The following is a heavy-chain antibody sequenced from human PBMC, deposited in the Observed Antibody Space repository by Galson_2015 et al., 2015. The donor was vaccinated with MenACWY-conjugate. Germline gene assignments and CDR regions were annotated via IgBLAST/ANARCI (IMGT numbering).Heavy chain of an antibody. D-gene: IGHD3-10*01. Sequence: QSGAEVKKPGASVTVFCKTSGNTFTRYGVSWVRQAPGQGLEWMGWITAYNSNTNYEQKFQDRVTLTTDTSTTTAYMEVRNLRSDDTAVYYCATSGSGSNYFFDYWGQGTLVTVSS. V-gene: IGHV1-18*01. CDR1: GNTFTRYG. CDR2: ITAYNSNT. CDR3: ATSGSGSNYFFDY. J-gene: IGHJ4*02.